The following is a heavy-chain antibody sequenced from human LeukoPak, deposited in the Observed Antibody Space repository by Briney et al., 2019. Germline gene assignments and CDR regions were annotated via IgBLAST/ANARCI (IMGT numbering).Heavy chain of an antibody. CDR3: ARDQNGYYCGGDCVYDWFDP. CDR1: GFTFSSYA. V-gene: IGHV3-23*01. Sequence: GGSLRLSCAASGFTFSSYAMSWVRQAPGKGLEWVSAISGSGGSTYYADSVKGRFTISRDNSKNTLYLQMNSLRAEDTAVYYCARDQNGYYCGGDCVYDWFDPWGQGTLVTVSS. CDR2: ISGSGGST. J-gene: IGHJ5*02. D-gene: IGHD2-21*02.